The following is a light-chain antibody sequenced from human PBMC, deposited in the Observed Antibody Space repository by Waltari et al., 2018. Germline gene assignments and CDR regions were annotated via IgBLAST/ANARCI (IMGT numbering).Light chain of an antibody. Sequence: EIVMTQAPLSLSVTPGQPASMSCKSSQSLLHSDGRARLYGYLQKPGQSPQLLISEVSNRFSGVTERFSGSGSGTDFTLKISRVEAEDVGVYFCMQNIQLPTFGQGTKVEIE. CDR3: MQNIQLPT. CDR2: EVS. CDR1: QSLLHSDGRAR. V-gene: IGKV2D-29*02. J-gene: IGKJ1*01.